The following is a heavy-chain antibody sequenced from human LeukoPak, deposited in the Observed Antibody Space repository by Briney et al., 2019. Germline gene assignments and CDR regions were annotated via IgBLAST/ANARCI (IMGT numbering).Heavy chain of an antibody. CDR3: ARDGNYGSGSYIPYYFDY. J-gene: IGHJ4*02. Sequence: ASVKVSCKASGYTFTGYYMHWVRQAPGQGLEWMGWINPNSGGTNYAQKFQGRVTMTRDTSISTAYMELSRLRSDDTAVYYCARDGNYGSGSYIPYYFDYWGQGTLVTVSS. V-gene: IGHV1-2*02. CDR1: GYTFTGYY. CDR2: INPNSGGT. D-gene: IGHD3-10*01.